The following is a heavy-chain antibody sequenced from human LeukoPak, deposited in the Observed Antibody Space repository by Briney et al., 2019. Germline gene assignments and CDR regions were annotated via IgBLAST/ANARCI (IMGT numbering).Heavy chain of an antibody. D-gene: IGHD3-9*01. J-gene: IGHJ6*02. V-gene: IGHV1-46*01. Sequence: ASVKVSCKASGYTSTYYHIHWVRQAPGQGLEWMGIINPCGGSTNYAQKFQGRVTMTRDTSTSTVYMELSSLRSDDTAVYYCASSASPYDILTGYYDLYGMDVWGQGTTVTVSS. CDR2: INPCGGST. CDR3: ASSASPYDILTGYYDLYGMDV. CDR1: GYTSTYYH.